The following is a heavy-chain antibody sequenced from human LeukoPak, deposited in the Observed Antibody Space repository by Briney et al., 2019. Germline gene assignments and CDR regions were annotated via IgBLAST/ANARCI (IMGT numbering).Heavy chain of an antibody. V-gene: IGHV4-34*01. CDR1: GGSFSGYY. J-gene: IGHJ2*01. CDR3: ARFLAYCGGDCSNWYFDL. CDR2: IHRSGST. Sequence: SEILSLTCAVYGGSFSGYYWNWIRQPPGKGLEWIGEIHRSGSTNYNPSLKSRVSISVDTSKNQFSLKLSSVTAADTAVYYCARFLAYCGGDCSNWYFDLWGRGTLVTVSS. D-gene: IGHD2-21*02.